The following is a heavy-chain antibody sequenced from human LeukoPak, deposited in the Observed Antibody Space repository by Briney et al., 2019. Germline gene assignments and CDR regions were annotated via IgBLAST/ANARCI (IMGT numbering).Heavy chain of an antibody. Sequence: GGSLRLSCAVSGFTLSDYSMNWVRQAPGKGLEWVSYISSSSRTIKYADFVRGRFTFSRDNAKKSLHLQMNNLTTEHTAVYFDVRDVDRYYYDSTGEDYWGQGTLVTVSS. CDR3: VRDVDRYYYDSTGEDY. V-gene: IGHV3-48*04. CDR2: ISSSSRTI. J-gene: IGHJ4*02. CDR1: GFTLSDYS. D-gene: IGHD3-22*01.